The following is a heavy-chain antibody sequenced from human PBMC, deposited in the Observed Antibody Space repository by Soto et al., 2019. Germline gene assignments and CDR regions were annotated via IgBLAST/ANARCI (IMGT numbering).Heavy chain of an antibody. CDR2: ISYDGSNK. CDR3: ARASLSIVVVTAIGTPDY. CDR1: GFTFSSYA. D-gene: IGHD2-21*02. J-gene: IGHJ4*02. Sequence: PGGSLRLSCAASGFTFSSYAMHWVRQAPGKGLEWVAVISYDGSNKYYADSVKGRFTISRDNSKNTLYLQMNSLRAEDTAVYYCARASLSIVVVTAIGTPDYWGQGTLVTVSS. V-gene: IGHV3-30-3*01.